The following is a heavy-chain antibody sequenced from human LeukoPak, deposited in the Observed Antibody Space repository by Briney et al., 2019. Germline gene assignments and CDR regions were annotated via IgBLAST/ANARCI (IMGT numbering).Heavy chain of an antibody. CDR1: GGSFSGYY. J-gene: IGHJ4*02. CDR2: INHSGST. D-gene: IGHD4-17*01. Sequence: SETLSLTCAVYGGSFSGYYWSWIRQPPGKGLEWIGEINHSGSTNYNPSLKSRVTISVDTSKNQFSLKLSSVTAADTAVYYCASRSFDYGDEFGPLPARGRYYFDYWGQGTLVTVSS. CDR3: ASRSFDYGDEFGPLPARGRYYFDY. V-gene: IGHV4-34*01.